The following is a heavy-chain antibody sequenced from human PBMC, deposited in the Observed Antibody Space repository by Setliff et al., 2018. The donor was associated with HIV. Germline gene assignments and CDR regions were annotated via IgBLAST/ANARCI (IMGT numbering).Heavy chain of an antibody. J-gene: IGHJ4*02. Sequence: VKVSCKASGYTFTTYGISWVRQAPGQGPEWMGWINTETGNPMYAQDFRGRLVFSLDSSVNTAYLQINSLKTEDTAMYYCARVGSYWSTFDYWGQGALVTVSS. D-gene: IGHD2-8*02. CDR2: INTETGNP. CDR1: GYTFTTYG. CDR3: ARVGSYWSTFDY. V-gene: IGHV7-4-1*02.